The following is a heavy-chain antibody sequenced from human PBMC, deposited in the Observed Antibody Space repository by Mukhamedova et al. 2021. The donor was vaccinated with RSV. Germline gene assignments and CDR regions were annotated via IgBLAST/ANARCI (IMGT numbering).Heavy chain of an antibody. CDR3: ARAWDIVDTIIN. Sequence: HGGSTYYNPSLKSRVTISVDTSKNQFSLKLSSVTAADTAVYYCARAWDIVDTIINWGQGTLVTVSS. V-gene: IGHV4-30-2*04. J-gene: IGHJ4*02. CDR2: HGGST. D-gene: IGHD5-12*01.